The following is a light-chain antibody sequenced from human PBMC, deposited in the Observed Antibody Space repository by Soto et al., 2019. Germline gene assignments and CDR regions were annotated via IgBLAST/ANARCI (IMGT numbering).Light chain of an antibody. Sequence: QAVVTQPPSVSGAPGQRVTISCTGSSSNIGAGYDVHWYQQLPGTAPKLLIYGNSNRPSGVPDRFSGSKSGNTASLTVSGLQADDEADYYCSSYAGNNTVFGTGTKLTVL. J-gene: IGLJ1*01. CDR1: SSNIGAGYD. CDR2: GNS. CDR3: SSYAGNNTV. V-gene: IGLV1-40*01.